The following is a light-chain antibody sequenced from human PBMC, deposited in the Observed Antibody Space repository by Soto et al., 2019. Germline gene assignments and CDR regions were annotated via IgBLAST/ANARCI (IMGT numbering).Light chain of an antibody. J-gene: IGKJ1*01. CDR1: QSVSSSY. CDR2: GAS. V-gene: IGKV3-20*01. CDR3: QKYGSSQSWT. Sequence: VVLPQSPGTLSSSTGERATLSCRASQSVSSSYLAWYQQKPGQAPRLLIYGASSRATVIPDRFSGSGSGTDFTLTISRLEPEDFAVYDCQKYGSSQSWTFGQGTKVDI.